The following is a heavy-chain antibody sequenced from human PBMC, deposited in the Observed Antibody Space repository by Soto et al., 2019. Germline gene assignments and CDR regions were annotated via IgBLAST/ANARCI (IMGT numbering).Heavy chain of an antibody. Sequence: EVQLSESGGDLRQPGGSLRLSCAASGFTFTNYAMTWVRQTPGKGLEWVSGISASGGLKYYADSVQGRFTVSRDNSKNMVYLQMNSLRGEDTAVFYCAKDYGDYNFNYGMDVWGQGTTVTVSS. V-gene: IGHV3-23*01. CDR2: ISASGGLK. CDR1: GFTFTNYA. J-gene: IGHJ6*02. D-gene: IGHD4-17*01. CDR3: AKDYGDYNFNYGMDV.